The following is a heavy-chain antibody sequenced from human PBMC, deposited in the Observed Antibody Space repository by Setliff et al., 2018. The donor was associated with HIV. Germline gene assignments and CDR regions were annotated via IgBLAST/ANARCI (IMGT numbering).Heavy chain of an antibody. CDR2: IHTNTGDP. CDR3: AVDRHAFDI. J-gene: IGHJ3*02. Sequence: ASVKVSCKASGYTFTSYAVNWVRQAPGQGLEWVGWIHTNTGDPTYAQGFTGRFVFSLDPSVSTAYLQINSLNPDDGAVYYCAVDRHAFDIWGQGTVVTVSS. V-gene: IGHV7-4-1*02. CDR1: GYTFTSYA. D-gene: IGHD5-12*01.